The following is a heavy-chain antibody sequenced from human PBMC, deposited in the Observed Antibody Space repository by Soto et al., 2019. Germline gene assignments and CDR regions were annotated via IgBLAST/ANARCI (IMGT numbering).Heavy chain of an antibody. V-gene: IGHV6-1*01. J-gene: IGHJ6*03. CDR3: AGTTSHHWLYMDV. CDR1: GDSVSANMAA. D-gene: IGHD1-1*01. Sequence: PSQTLSLTCAICGDSVSANMAAWNWIRLSPSRGLEWLARTYYRSRWYNDYAVSVRSRITVNADTSKNQFSLQLTSVTPEDTAIYYCAGTTSHHWLYMDVWGRGTTVTVSS. CDR2: TYYRSRWYN.